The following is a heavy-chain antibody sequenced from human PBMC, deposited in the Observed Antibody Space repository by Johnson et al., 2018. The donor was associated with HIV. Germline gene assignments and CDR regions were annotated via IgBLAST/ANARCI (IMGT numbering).Heavy chain of an antibody. CDR2: IYSGGST. CDR1: GFTVSSNY. CDR3: ARFEYSSSSDPVEDEVNAFDI. J-gene: IGHJ3*02. D-gene: IGHD6-6*01. V-gene: IGHV3-66*02. Sequence: EVQVVESGGGLVQPGGSLRVSCAASGFTVSSNYMSWVRQAPGKGLEWVSVIYSGGSTYYADSVKGRFTISRDNSKNTLYLQMNSLRVEDTAVYYCARFEYSSSSDPVEDEVNAFDIWRQGTMVTVSS.